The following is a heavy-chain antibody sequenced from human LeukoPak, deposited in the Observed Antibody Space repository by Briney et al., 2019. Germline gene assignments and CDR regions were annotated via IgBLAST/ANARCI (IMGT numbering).Heavy chain of an antibody. CDR2: IIPIFGTA. J-gene: IGHJ4*02. CDR3: ARVAVAVDY. D-gene: IGHD6-19*01. Sequence: ASVKVSCKASGGTFSSYAISWVRQAPGQGLEWMGGIIPIFGTANYAQKLQGRVTMTTDTSTSTAYMELRSLRSDDTAVYYCARVAVAVDYWGQGTLVTVSS. CDR1: GGTFSSYA. V-gene: IGHV1-69*05.